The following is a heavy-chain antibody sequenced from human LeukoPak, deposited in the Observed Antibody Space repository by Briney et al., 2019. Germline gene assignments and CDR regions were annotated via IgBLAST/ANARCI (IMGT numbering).Heavy chain of an antibody. CDR1: GFIFNNYA. D-gene: IGHD6-19*01. V-gene: IGHV3-9*01. J-gene: IGHJ4*02. CDR2: ISWNSGSI. Sequence: PGVSLRLSCAGSGFIFNNYAMHWVRQPPGKGLEWVSGISWNSGSIDYADSVKGRFTISRDNAKNSLYLQMNSLRVGDTAFYYCAKDNRRHYTSGPNPDSLHWGQGALVTVSS. CDR3: AKDNRRHYTSGPNPDSLH.